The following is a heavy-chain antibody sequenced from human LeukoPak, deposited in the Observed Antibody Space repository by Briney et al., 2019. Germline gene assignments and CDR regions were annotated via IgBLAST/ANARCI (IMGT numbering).Heavy chain of an antibody. CDR1: GFTFSTYT. V-gene: IGHV3-21*01. D-gene: IGHD1-26*01. Sequence: PGGALTLSCPASGFTFSTYTMNWVGQAPGKGLEWVSSINNRGNYIYYADSVKGGFTISRDNAKKSLYLQTNSLRAEDTAVYYCAREDGVVGASSAFDYWGQGILVTVSS. CDR2: INNRGNYI. CDR3: AREDGVVGASSAFDY. J-gene: IGHJ4*02.